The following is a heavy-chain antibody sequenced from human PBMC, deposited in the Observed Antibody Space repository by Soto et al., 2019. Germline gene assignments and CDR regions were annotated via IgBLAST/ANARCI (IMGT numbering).Heavy chain of an antibody. D-gene: IGHD1-1*01. J-gene: IGHJ4*02. Sequence: QITLKESGPTLVKPTQTLTLTCTFPGFSLSTSGVCVGWIRQPPGKALEWLALIYWDDDKRYSPSLKSRLTITKDTSKNPVVLTMTNMDPVYTAAYYCAHRAGTLCFDYLGQGTLVTVSS. CDR2: IYWDDDK. CDR1: GFSLSTSGVC. CDR3: AHRAGTLCFDY. V-gene: IGHV2-5*02.